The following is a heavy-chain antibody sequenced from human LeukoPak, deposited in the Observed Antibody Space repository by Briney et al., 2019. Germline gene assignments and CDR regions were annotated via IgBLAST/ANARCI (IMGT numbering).Heavy chain of an antibody. CDR3: ARVYDYGDPEYFQH. D-gene: IGHD4-17*01. J-gene: IGHJ1*01. V-gene: IGHV3-21*01. CDR1: GFTFSSYS. CDR2: ISSSSSYI. Sequence: GGSLRLSCAASGFTFSSYSMNWVRQAPGKGLEWVSSISSSSSYIYYADSVKGRSTISRDNAKNSLYLQMNSLRAEDTAVYYCARVYDYGDPEYFQHWGQGTLVTVSS.